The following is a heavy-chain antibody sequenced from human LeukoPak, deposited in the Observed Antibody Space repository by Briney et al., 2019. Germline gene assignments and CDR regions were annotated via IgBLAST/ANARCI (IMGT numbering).Heavy chain of an antibody. J-gene: IGHJ4*02. CDR2: ISYDASIE. CDR1: GFTFSTYA. Sequence: PGGSLRLSCAASGFTFSTYAMHWVRQAPGMGLEWLAMISYDASIEYYAASVKGRFTISRDNSKSTVYLQMNSLRAEDTAIYYCAGDPGYCRSTTCFVRFDDWGQGTLVTVSS. V-gene: IGHV3-30-3*01. D-gene: IGHD2-2*01. CDR3: AGDPGYCRSTTCFVRFDD.